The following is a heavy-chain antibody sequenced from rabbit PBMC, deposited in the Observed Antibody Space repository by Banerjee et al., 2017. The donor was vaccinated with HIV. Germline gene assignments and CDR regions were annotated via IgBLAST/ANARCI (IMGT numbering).Heavy chain of an antibody. CDR2: IYVGSSGST. Sequence: QSLEESGGGLVQPEGSLTLTCTASGFSFSSSYYMCWVRQAPGKGLEWIACIYVGSSGSTYYASWAKGRFTISKTSSTTVTLQMTSLTAADTATYFCAREYTNNGYDLWGPGTLVTVS. CDR1: GFSFSSSYY. D-gene: IGHD6-1*01. V-gene: IGHV1S40*01. J-gene: IGHJ4*01. CDR3: AREYTNNGYDL.